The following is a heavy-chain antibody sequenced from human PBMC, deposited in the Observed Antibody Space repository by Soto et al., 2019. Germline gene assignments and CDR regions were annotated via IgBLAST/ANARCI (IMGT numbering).Heavy chain of an antibody. D-gene: IGHD4-17*01. CDR2: ISSSSSTI. Sequence: PGKGLEWVSYISSSSSTIYYADSVKGRFTISRDNAKNSLYLQMNSLRAEDTAVYYCARDSVDYGDYHLGLQYYYYYMDVWGKGTTVTGSS. J-gene: IGHJ6*03. V-gene: IGHV3-48*01. CDR3: ARDSVDYGDYHLGLQYYYYYMDV.